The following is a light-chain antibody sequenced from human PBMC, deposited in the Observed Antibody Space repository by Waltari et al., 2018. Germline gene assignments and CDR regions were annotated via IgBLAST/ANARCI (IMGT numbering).Light chain of an antibody. CDR1: ALPKHY. Sequence: YELTQTSSVSVSPGQTAKITCPGEALPKHYVYWYQKKPGQAPVLVILKDTERPAEVPERFSCSTSGTRVTLTISGAQAEDEADYYCQSVDSTGSYVVFGGGTKLTVL. CDR2: KDT. J-gene: IGLJ2*01. CDR3: QSVDSTGSYVV. V-gene: IGLV3-25*03.